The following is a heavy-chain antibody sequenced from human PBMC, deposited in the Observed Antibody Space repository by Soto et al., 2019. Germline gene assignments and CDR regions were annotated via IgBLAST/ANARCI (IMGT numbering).Heavy chain of an antibody. CDR1: GYTFTSYG. CDR3: ARVRGAYGMDV. Sequence: QVQLVQSGAEVKKPGASVKVSCKASGYTFTSYGISWVRQAPGQGLEWMGWISAYNGNTNYAQKLQGRITMTTDTTTSTAYMARRSPRSDDTAVYYSARVRGAYGMDVWGQGTTVTVSS. J-gene: IGHJ6*02. CDR2: ISAYNGNT. V-gene: IGHV1-18*01.